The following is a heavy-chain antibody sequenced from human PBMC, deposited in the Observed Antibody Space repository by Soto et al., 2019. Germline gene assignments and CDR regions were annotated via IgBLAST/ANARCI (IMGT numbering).Heavy chain of an antibody. Sequence: SETLSLTCTVSGGSVSSGSFYWSWIRRPPGKGLEWIGTIYYSGTTIYNPSLKSRVTISVDTSKNQFSLKLSSVTAADTAVYYCARQGLRYYFYGMDIWGQGTTVTVSS. CDR2: IYYSGTT. D-gene: IGHD3-16*02. J-gene: IGHJ6*02. CDR1: GGSVSSGSFY. V-gene: IGHV4-39*01. CDR3: ARQGLRYYFYGMDI.